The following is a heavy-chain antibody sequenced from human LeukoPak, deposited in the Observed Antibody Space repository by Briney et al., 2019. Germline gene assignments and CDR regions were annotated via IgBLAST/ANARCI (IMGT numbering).Heavy chain of an antibody. CDR3: VRDETLWTLDW. D-gene: IGHD1-1*01. V-gene: IGHV3-74*03. J-gene: IGHJ4*02. CDR1: GFTFSGHW. Sequence: YPGGSLRLSCTASGFTFSGHWIHWVRQAPGRGLVWVSRINEDGTDSMYAESVKGRFTISRDNAKNTVYLQMNSLRAEDTAVYYCVRDETLWTLDWWGQGTLVSVSS. CDR2: INEDGTDS.